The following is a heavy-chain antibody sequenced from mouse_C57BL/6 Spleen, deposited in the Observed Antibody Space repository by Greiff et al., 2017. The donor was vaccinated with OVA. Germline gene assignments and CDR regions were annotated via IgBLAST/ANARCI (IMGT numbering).Heavy chain of an antibody. Sequence: VQLQQSGPELVKPGASVKMSCKASGYTFTDYNMHWVHQSPGKSLEWIGYINPNNGGTSYNQKFKGKATLTVHKSSSTAYMELRSLTSEDSTVYYCARLVNYGYFDYWGQGTTLTVSS. CDR3: ARLVNYGYFDY. V-gene: IGHV1-22*01. J-gene: IGHJ2*01. CDR2: INPNNGGT. CDR1: GYTFTDYN. D-gene: IGHD2-2*01.